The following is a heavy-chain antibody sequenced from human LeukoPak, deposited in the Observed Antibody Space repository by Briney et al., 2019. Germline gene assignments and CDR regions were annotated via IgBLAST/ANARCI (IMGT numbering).Heavy chain of an antibody. CDR1: GYTLTELS. D-gene: IGHD3-22*01. CDR2: FDPEDGET. CDR3: ATEINYYDISGSYYFDY. V-gene: IGHV1-24*01. Sequence: ASVKVSCKVSGYTLTELSMHWVRPAPGKGLEWMGGFDPEDGETIYAQKFQGRVTMTEATSTDTAYMELSSLRSEDTAVYYCATEINYYDISGSYYFDYWGQGTLVTVSS. J-gene: IGHJ4*02.